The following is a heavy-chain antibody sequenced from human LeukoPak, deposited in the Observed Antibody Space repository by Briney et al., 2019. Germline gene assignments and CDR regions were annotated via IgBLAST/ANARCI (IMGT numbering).Heavy chain of an antibody. CDR3: GSRRTAMFGVIKGPIDY. V-gene: IGHV4-34*01. CDR2: INHSGSS. J-gene: IGHJ4*02. D-gene: IGHD3-3*01. CDR1: GGSFSDYY. Sequence: NSSETLSLTCAVYGGSFSDYYWTWIRQPPGKGLEWIGEINHSGSSNNNPSLKSRVSISFDTSKKQFSLKLTSVTAADTAVYYCGSRRTAMFGVIKGPIDYWGQGTLVTVSS.